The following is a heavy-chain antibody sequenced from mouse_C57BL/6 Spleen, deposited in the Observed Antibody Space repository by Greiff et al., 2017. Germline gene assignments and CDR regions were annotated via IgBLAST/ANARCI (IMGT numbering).Heavy chain of an antibody. CDR3: ARRAQADY. J-gene: IGHJ2*01. Sequence: QVQLQQPGAELVKPGASVKLSCKASGYTFTSYWMQWVKQRPGQGLEWIGEIDPSDSYTNYNQKFKGKATLTVDTSSSTAYMQLSSLTSEDSAVYYCARRAQADYWGQGTTLTVSS. V-gene: IGHV1-50*01. CDR2: IDPSDSYT. CDR1: GYTFTSYW. D-gene: IGHD3-2*02.